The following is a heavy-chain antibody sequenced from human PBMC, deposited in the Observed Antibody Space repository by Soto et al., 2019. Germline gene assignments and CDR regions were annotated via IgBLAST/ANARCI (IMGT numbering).Heavy chain of an antibody. J-gene: IGHJ3*02. CDR1: GYTFTGYY. Sequence: ASVKVSCKASGYTFTGYYMHWVRQAPGQGLEWMGWINPNSGGTNYAQKFQGWVTMTRDTSISTAYMELSRLRSDDTAVYYCARDGIAVAGTDAFDIWGQGTMVTVSS. CDR3: ARDGIAVAGTDAFDI. CDR2: INPNSGGT. D-gene: IGHD6-19*01. V-gene: IGHV1-2*04.